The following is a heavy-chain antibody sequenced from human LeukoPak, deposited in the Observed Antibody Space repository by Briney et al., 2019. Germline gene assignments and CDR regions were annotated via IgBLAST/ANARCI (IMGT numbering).Heavy chain of an antibody. J-gene: IGHJ4*02. V-gene: IGHV1-46*01. CDR1: GYTFTSYY. Sequence: GASVKVSCKASGYTFTSYYMHWVRQAPGQGLEWMGIINPSGGSTSYAQKFQGRVTITADESTSTAYMELSSLRSEDTAVYYCAREVRELPTDRYFDYWGQGTLVTVSS. CDR3: AREVRELPTDRYFDY. D-gene: IGHD1-26*01. CDR2: INPSGGST.